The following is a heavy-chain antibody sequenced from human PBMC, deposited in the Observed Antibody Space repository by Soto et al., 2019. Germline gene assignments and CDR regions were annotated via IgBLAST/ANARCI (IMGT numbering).Heavy chain of an antibody. J-gene: IGHJ6*02. CDR3: AAGLGGGYYYYGMDL. V-gene: IGHV1-58*01. Sequence: ASVKVSCKASGFTFTSSAVQWVRQARGQRLEWIGWIVVGSGNTNYAQKFQERVTMTRDMSTSTAYMELSSLRSEDPAVYYCAAGLGGGYYYYGMDLWGQGTTVTVSS. CDR2: IVVGSGNT. CDR1: GFTFTSSA. D-gene: IGHD3-16*01.